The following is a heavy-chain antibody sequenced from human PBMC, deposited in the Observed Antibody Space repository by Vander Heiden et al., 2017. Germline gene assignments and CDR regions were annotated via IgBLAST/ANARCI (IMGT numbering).Heavy chain of an antibody. V-gene: IGHV4-61*01. J-gene: IGHJ4*02. Sequence: QVQLQESGPGLVKPSETLSLTCTVSGGSVSSGSYYWSWIRQPPGKGLEWIGYIYYSGSTNDNPSLKSRVTISVDTSKNQFSLKLSSVTAADTAVYYCAWGRDTMLDYWGQGTLVTVSS. D-gene: IGHD3-10*01. CDR3: AWGRDTMLDY. CDR2: IYYSGST. CDR1: GGSVSSGSYY.